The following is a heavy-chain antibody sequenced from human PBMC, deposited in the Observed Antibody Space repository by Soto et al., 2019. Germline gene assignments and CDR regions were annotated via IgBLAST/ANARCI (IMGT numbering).Heavy chain of an antibody. D-gene: IGHD3-3*01. Sequence: QVQVVQSGPEVRQPGASVRISCRASGHTFNNYYLHWVRQAPGQGLEWMGLINTNAGTTTYAQKFQVKLTMTSATSTSTVYMELRSLTSADTAVYYCASPDFDSGAPLFYYGVDVWGQGATVTVSS. V-gene: IGHV1-46*02. CDR2: INTNAGTT. CDR3: ASPDFDSGAPLFYYGVDV. J-gene: IGHJ6*02. CDR1: GHTFNNYY.